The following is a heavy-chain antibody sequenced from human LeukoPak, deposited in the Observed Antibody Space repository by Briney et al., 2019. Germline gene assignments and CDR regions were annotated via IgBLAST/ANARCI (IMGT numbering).Heavy chain of an antibody. D-gene: IGHD3-3*01. J-gene: IGHJ6*02. CDR2: INPNSGGT. V-gene: IGHV1-2*02. CDR3: ARSRKSGFGVVSTCYYGMDV. CDR1: GYTFTGYY. Sequence: ASVKVSCKVSGYTFTGYYMHWVRQAPGQGLEWMGWINPNSGGTNYAQKFQGRVTMTRDTSISTAYMELSGLRSDDTAVYYCARSRKSGFGVVSTCYYGMDVWGQGTTVTVSS.